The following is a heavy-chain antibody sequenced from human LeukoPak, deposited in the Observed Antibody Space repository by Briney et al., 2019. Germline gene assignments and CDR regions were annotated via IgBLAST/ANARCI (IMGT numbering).Heavy chain of an antibody. CDR3: ARDAGYDRFDY. V-gene: IGHV3-7*05. Sequence: QPGGSLRLSCADSGFTFSRSWMTWVPQAPGKGLEWVANIKEDGSAQNYVDSVKGRLTISRDNAKNTLYLEMKSLRAEDTAVYYCARDAGYDRFDYWGQGTLVTVSS. J-gene: IGHJ4*02. CDR2: IKEDGSAQ. CDR1: GFTFSRSW. D-gene: IGHD3-22*01.